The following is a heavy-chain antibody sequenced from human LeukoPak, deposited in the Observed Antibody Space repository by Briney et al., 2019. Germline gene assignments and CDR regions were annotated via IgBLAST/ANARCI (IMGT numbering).Heavy chain of an antibody. CDR3: ARLPIGERKNY. CDR2: ISWNSGSI. D-gene: IGHD1-1*01. V-gene: IGHV3-9*01. CDR1: GFTFDDYA. J-gene: IGHJ4*02. Sequence: HPGGSLRLSCAASGFTFDDYAMHWVRQAPGKGLEWVSGISWNSGSIGYADSVKGRFTISRDNAKNSLYLQMNSLRAEDTAVYYCARLPIGERKNYWGQGTLVTVSS.